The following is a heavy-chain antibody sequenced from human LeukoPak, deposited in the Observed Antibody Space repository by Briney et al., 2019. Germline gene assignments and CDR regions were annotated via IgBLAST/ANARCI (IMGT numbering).Heavy chain of an antibody. CDR1: GFTVSSNY. D-gene: IGHD5-18*01. CDR2: IYSGGST. J-gene: IGHJ4*02. CDR3: AKSSLWSLYYFDY. V-gene: IGHV3-53*04. Sequence: HTGGSLRLSCAASGFTVSSNYMSWVRQAPGKGLEWVSVIYSGGSTYYADSVKGRFTISRHNSKNTLYLQMNSLRAEDTAVYYCAKSSLWSLYYFDYWGQGTLVTVSS.